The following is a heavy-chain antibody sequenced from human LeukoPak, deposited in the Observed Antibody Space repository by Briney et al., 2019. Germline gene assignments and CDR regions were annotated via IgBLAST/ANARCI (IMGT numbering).Heavy chain of an antibody. CDR3: ARGITISDDNWFDP. CDR2: IYYSGST. V-gene: IGHV4-31*03. Sequence: SQTLSLTCTVSGGSISSGGYYWNWIRQHPGKGLEWIGYIYYSGSTYYNPSLKSRVTISVDTSKNQFSLKLSSVTAADTAVYYCARGITISDDNWFDPWGQGTLVTVSS. CDR1: GGSISSGGYY. J-gene: IGHJ5*02. D-gene: IGHD3-3*01.